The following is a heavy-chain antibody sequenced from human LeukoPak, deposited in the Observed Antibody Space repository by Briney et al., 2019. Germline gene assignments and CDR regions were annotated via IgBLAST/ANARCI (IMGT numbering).Heavy chain of an antibody. CDR3: ARDMGYYYDSSGYYYLSHFDY. CDR2: INPNSGGT. Sequence: ASVKVSCKASGYTFTGYYMHWVRQAPGQGLEWMGWINPNSGGTNYAQKFQGRVTMTRDTSISTAYMELSRLRSDDAAVYYCARDMGYYYDSSGYYYLSHFDYWGQGTLVTVSS. D-gene: IGHD3-22*01. CDR1: GYTFTGYY. V-gene: IGHV1-2*02. J-gene: IGHJ4*02.